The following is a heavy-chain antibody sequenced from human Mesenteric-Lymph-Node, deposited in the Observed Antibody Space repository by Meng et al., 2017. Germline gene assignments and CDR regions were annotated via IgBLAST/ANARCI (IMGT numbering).Heavy chain of an antibody. Sequence: SVKVSCKASGGTFSSYAISWVRQAPGQGLEWMGGIIPIFGTANYAQKFQGRVTITADESTSTAYMELSSLRSDDTAVYYCAMGYEYYFDYWGQGGRVTGYS. CDR3: AMGYEYYFDY. CDR1: GGTFSSYA. J-gene: IGHJ4*02. V-gene: IGHV1-69*13. CDR2: IIPIFGTA. D-gene: IGHD5-12*01.